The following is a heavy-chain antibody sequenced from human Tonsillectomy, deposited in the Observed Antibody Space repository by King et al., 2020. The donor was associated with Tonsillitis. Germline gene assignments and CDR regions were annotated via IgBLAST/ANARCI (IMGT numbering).Heavy chain of an antibody. Sequence: VQLVESGGGVVQPGKSLRLSCAASGFTFSSYGMHWVRQDPGKGLEWVAVIWYDGSKKYYAESVKGRFAISRDNSKNTLYVQMNSLRAEDTAVYFCAANGREGAFDIWGQGTMVTVSS. CDR2: IWYDGSKK. D-gene: IGHD1-26*01. V-gene: IGHV3-33*08. CDR3: AANGREGAFDI. CDR1: GFTFSSYG. J-gene: IGHJ3*02.